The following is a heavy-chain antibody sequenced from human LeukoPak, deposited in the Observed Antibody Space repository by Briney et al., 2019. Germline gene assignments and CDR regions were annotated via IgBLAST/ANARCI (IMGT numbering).Heavy chain of an antibody. V-gene: IGHV4-61*02. Sequence: SQTLSLTCTVSGGSLSSGSSYWSWIRQPAGKGLEWIGRIYTSGSTNYNPSLKSRVTISVDTSKNQFSLKLSSVTAADTAVYYCARQGSSSWYKAFDIWGQGTMVTVSS. D-gene: IGHD6-13*01. CDR2: IYTSGST. CDR3: ARQGSSSWYKAFDI. CDR1: GGSLSSGSSY. J-gene: IGHJ3*02.